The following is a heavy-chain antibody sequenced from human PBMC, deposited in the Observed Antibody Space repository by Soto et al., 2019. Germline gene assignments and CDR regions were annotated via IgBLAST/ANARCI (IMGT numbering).Heavy chain of an antibody. J-gene: IGHJ6*02. CDR3: SSLGVGDGSNCYHYYGLAF. D-gene: IGHD4-17*01. Sequence: GGSLRLSCAASGFTFSSYSMNWVRQAPGKGLEWVSYISSGSSTIYYADSVKGRFTISRDNAKNSLYLQMNSLRDEDTAVYYCSSLGVGDGSNCYHYYGLAFRGQGSTVLVTS. V-gene: IGHV3-48*02. CDR2: ISSGSSTI. CDR1: GFTFSSYS.